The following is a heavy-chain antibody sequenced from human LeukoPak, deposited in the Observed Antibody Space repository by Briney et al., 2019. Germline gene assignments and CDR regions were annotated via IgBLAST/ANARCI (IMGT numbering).Heavy chain of an antibody. CDR2: ITGNGDQV. CDR1: GFIFSDPY. J-gene: IGHJ3*01. Sequence: GGSLRLSCAASGFIFSDPYMSWIRQAPGKGLEWVSKITGNGDQVYYADSVRGRFTISRDNAKESLYLQMNSLRPEDTALYYCTREMRVGGIGSSSAFDLWGQGTMVVVSS. CDR3: TREMRVGGIGSSSAFDL. V-gene: IGHV3-11*01. D-gene: IGHD2-2*03.